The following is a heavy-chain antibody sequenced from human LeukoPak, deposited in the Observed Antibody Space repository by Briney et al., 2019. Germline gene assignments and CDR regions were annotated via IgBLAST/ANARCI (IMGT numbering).Heavy chain of an antibody. J-gene: IGHJ3*02. V-gene: IGHV3-21*04. D-gene: IGHD3-9*01. CDR2: ITTSSSYT. CDR3: ATNVLRYFDWHYAFDI. Sequence: GGSLRLSCEASGFSFSSYNMDWVRQTPGKGLEWISSITTSSSYTFYADSVKGRFTISRDNAKNSLYLQMNSLRAEDTAVYYCATNVLRYFDWHYAFDIWGQGTMVTVSS. CDR1: GFSFSSYN.